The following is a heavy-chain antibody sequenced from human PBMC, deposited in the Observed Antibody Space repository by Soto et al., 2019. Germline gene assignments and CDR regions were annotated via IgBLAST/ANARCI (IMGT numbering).Heavy chain of an antibody. CDR1: GFTFDDYA. V-gene: IGHV3-9*01. Sequence: EVQLVESGGGLVQPGRSLRLSCAASGFTFDDYAMHWVRQARGKGLEWVSGISWNSGSIGYADSVKGRFTISRDNAKNSLYLQMNSLRAEDTALYYCAKGIMVRGVRHYYYGMDVWGQGTTVTVSS. J-gene: IGHJ6*02. CDR2: ISWNSGSI. CDR3: AKGIMVRGVRHYYYGMDV. D-gene: IGHD3-10*01.